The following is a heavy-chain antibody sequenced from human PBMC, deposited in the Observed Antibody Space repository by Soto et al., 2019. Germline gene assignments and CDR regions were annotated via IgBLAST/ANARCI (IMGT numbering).Heavy chain of an antibody. D-gene: IGHD2-8*01. CDR1: GASISGLY. J-gene: IGHJ5*02. Sequence: SESLSLTCTVSGASISGLYWSWIRQSAGKGLEWIGRIYATGTTDYNPSLKSRVMMSVDTSKKQFSLKMRSVTAAATAGYYCVKDGPNTVRDWFDPWGRGISVTVSS. CDR2: IYATGTT. V-gene: IGHV4-4*07. CDR3: VKDGPNTVRDWFDP.